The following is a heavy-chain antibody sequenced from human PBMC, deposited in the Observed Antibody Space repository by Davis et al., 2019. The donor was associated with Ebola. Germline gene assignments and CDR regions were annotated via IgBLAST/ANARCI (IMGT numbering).Heavy chain of an antibody. J-gene: IGHJ6*02. V-gene: IGHV1-69*13. CDR2: IIPIFGTA. Sequence: SVKVSCKASGGTFSSYAISWVRQAPGHGLEWMGGIIPIFGTANYAQKFQGRVTITADESTSTAYMELSSLRSEDTAVYYCARLVVAATPPDYYYGMDVWGQGTTVTVSS. CDR3: ARLVVAATPPDYYYGMDV. CDR1: GGTFSSYA. D-gene: IGHD2-15*01.